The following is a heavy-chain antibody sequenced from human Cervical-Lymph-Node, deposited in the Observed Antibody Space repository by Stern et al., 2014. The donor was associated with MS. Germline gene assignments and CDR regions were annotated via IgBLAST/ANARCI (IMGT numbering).Heavy chain of an antibody. Sequence: VQLVQSGPGLVKPSETLSLTCAVSGGSISSRYWGWIRQPPGKGLEWIGLISHSGDTKYNPSLKSRVTISLDKSKNQFSLKVTSVTAADTAVYYCARLSTAVDFWGQGTLVTVSS. J-gene: IGHJ4*02. V-gene: IGHV4-59*08. CDR3: ARLSTAVDF. CDR2: ISHSGDT. CDR1: GGSISSRY.